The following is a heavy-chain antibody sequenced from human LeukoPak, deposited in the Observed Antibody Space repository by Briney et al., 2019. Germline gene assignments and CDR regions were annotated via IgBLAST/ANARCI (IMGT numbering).Heavy chain of an antibody. D-gene: IGHD3-3*01. V-gene: IGHV4-30-4*08. CDR1: GGSITNYY. CDR2: IYYSGST. CDR3: ARAAYYDFWSGWYDY. Sequence: PSETLSLTCTVSGGSITNYYWSWIRQPPGKGLEWIGYIYYSGSTYYNPSLKSRVTISVDTSKNQFSLKLSSVTAADTAVYYCARAAYYDFWSGWYDYWGQGTLVTVSS. J-gene: IGHJ4*02.